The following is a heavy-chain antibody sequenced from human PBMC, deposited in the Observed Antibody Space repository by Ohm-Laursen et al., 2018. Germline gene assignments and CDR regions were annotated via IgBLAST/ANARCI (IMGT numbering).Heavy chain of an antibody. Sequence: GTLSLTCAVYGGSFSGYYWSWIRQPPGKGLEWIGHINYSGNTNYNPSLKSRVTISVDTSKNQFSLKLSSVTAADTAVYYCAGRIAASFDYWGQGTLVTVSS. CDR1: GGSFSGYY. CDR3: AGRIAASFDY. V-gene: IGHV4-59*08. CDR2: INYSGNT. D-gene: IGHD6-13*01. J-gene: IGHJ4*02.